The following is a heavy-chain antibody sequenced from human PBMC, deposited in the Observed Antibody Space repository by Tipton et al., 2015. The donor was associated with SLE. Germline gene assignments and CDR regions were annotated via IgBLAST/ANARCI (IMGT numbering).Heavy chain of an antibody. D-gene: IGHD4-23*01. Sequence: TLSLTCTVSGGSITSDTYYWTWIRQAAGQKLEWIGRLKTSGTTNYNPSLKSRVTISVDTSKNQFSLNLSSMTAADTAMYYCAGGRVRDIWGQGTMVTVSS. CDR2: LKTSGTT. CDR3: AGGRVRDI. V-gene: IGHV4-61*02. CDR1: GGSITSDTYY. J-gene: IGHJ3*02.